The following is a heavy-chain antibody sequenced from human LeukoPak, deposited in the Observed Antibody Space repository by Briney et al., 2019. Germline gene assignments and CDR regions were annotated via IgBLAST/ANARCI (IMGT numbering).Heavy chain of an antibody. CDR2: IIPIFGTA. V-gene: IGHV1-69*05. CDR3: AREYYYDSSGYYSAPYYYYYYGMDV. J-gene: IGHJ6*02. CDR1: GGTFSSYA. D-gene: IGHD3-22*01. Sequence: SVKVSCKASGGTFSSYAISWVRQAPGQGLEWMGGIIPIFGTANYAQKFQGRVTITTDESTSTAYMELSSLRSEDTAVYYCAREYYYDSSGYYSAPYYYYYYGMDVWGQGTTITVSS.